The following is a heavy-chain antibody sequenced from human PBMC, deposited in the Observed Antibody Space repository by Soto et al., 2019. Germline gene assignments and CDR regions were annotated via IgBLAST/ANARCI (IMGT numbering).Heavy chain of an antibody. V-gene: IGHV4-39*01. CDR2: IYYSGST. CDR1: GGSISSSSYY. CDR3: ARRGYDFWSGYYTGLH. Sequence: QLQLQESGPGLVKPSETLSLTCTVSGGSISSSSYYWGWIRQPPGKGLEWIGSIYYSGSTYYNTSLKIRVTISVDTSKNQFSRKLSSVTAADTAVYYCARRGYDFWSGYYTGLHWGQGTLVTVSS. D-gene: IGHD3-3*01. J-gene: IGHJ4*02.